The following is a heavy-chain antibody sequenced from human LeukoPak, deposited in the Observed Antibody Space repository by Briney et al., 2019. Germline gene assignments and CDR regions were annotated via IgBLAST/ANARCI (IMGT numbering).Heavy chain of an antibody. CDR1: GYTFPSYD. CDR3: ARGPKWSGSYYYFDF. D-gene: IGHD1-26*01. Sequence: ASVKVTCKTSGYTFPSYDINWVRQATGQGLEWMGWMNPNSGNTGYAQKFQGRVTITRNTSITTAYMELSSLRSEDTAVYFCARGPKWSGSYYYFDFWGQGTLVTVSS. J-gene: IGHJ4*02. CDR2: MNPNSGNT. V-gene: IGHV1-8*01.